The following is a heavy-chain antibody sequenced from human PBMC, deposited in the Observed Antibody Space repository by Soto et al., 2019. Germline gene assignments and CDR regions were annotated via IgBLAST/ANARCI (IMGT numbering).Heavy chain of an antibody. CDR3: ARVYCSGGSCYGIDY. J-gene: IGHJ4*02. CDR2: INPSGGST. V-gene: IGHV1-46*01. D-gene: IGHD2-15*01. Sequence: ASVKVSCKASGYTFTTYYMHWVRQAPGQGLEWMGIINPSGGSTSYAQKFQGRVTMTRDTSTSTVYMELSSLRSEDTAEYYCARVYCSGGSCYGIDYWGQGTLVTVSS. CDR1: GYTFTTYY.